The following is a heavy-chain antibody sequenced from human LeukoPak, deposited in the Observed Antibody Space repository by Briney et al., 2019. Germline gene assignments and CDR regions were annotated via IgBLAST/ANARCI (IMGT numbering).Heavy chain of an antibody. CDR1: GYTFTSYG. J-gene: IGHJ4*02. Sequence: GASVKVSCKASGYTFTSYGISWVRQAPGQGLEWMGWISAYNGNTNYAQKLQGRVTMTTDTSTSTAYMELRGLRSDDTAVYYCARDPAYYDSSGPGYWGQGTLVTVSS. D-gene: IGHD3-22*01. CDR3: ARDPAYYDSSGPGY. V-gene: IGHV1-18*01. CDR2: ISAYNGNT.